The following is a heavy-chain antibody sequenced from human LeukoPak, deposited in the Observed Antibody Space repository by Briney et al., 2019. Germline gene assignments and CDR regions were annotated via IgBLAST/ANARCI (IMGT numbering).Heavy chain of an antibody. J-gene: IGHJ4*02. Sequence: ASETLSLTCAVSGYSISSGYYWGWIRQPPGKGLEWIGSIYHTGITYYNPSLKSRVSMSVDMSYNHFSLKLDSVTAADTAVYYCARHTLHSYDDYWGQGTLVTVSS. V-gene: IGHV4-38-2*01. D-gene: IGHD5-18*01. CDR2: IYHTGIT. CDR3: ARHTLHSYDDY. CDR1: GYSISSGYY.